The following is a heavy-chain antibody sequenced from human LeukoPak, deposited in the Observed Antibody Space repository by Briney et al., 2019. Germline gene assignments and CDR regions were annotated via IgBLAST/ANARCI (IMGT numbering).Heavy chain of an antibody. Sequence: SETLSLTCAVYGGSFSGYYWSWIRQPPGKGLEWIGEINHSGSTNYNPSLKSRVTISVDTSKNQFSLKLSSVTAADMAVYYCAGSDDYGPWDYWGQGTLVTVSS. J-gene: IGHJ4*02. CDR2: INHSGST. CDR1: GGSFSGYY. V-gene: IGHV4-34*01. D-gene: IGHD4/OR15-4a*01. CDR3: AGSDDYGPWDY.